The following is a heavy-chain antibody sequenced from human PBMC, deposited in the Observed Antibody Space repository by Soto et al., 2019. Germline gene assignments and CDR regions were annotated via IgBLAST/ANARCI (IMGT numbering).Heavy chain of an antibody. CDR2: INSSSSYI. J-gene: IGHJ4*02. CDR3: ARDYYGSGSPDY. V-gene: IGHV3-21*01. CDR1: GFTFSSYS. Sequence: GGSLRLSCAASGFTFSSYSMNWVRQAPGKGLEWVSSINSSSSYIYYADSVKGRFTISRDNAKNSLYLQMNSLRAEDTAVYYCARDYYGSGSPDYWGQGTLVTVSS. D-gene: IGHD3-10*01.